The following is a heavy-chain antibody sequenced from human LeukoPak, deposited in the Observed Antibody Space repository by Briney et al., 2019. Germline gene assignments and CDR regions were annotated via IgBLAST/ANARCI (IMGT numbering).Heavy chain of an antibody. CDR1: GGSFSGYY. D-gene: IGHD3-10*01. J-gene: IGHJ4*02. CDR2: INHTGNT. CDR3: AGYYGSGQWDN. Sequence: SETLSLTCAVYGGSFSGYYWSWIRQPPGKGLEWIGEINHTGNTNYNPSLKSRVTISVDTSKNQFSLKLSSVTAADTAVYYCAGYYGSGQWDNWGQGTLVTVSS. V-gene: IGHV4-34*01.